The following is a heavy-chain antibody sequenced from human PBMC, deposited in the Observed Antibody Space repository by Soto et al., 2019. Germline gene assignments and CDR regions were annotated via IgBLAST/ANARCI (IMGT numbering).Heavy chain of an antibody. CDR2: IHYSGST. J-gene: IGHJ4*02. CDR3: AGLKSDCGSVMCYKGWVDY. Sequence: QVQLQESGPGLVKPLQTLSLTCTVSGASISSGDYYWSWIRQHPGKGLERIGIIHYSGSTNYNPSLESRVTISVDTSKNQVSLKMSSVTAADTAVYYCAGLKSDCGSVMCYKGWVDYWGQGTLVTVSS. V-gene: IGHV4-31*03. D-gene: IGHD2-2*02. CDR1: GASISSGDYY.